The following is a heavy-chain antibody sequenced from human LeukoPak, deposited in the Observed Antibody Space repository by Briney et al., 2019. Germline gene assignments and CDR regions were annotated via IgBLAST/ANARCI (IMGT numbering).Heavy chain of an antibody. D-gene: IGHD3-9*01. Sequence: SETLSLTCTVSGGSISSYYWSWIRQPPGKGLEWIGYIYYSGSTNYNPSLKSRVTISVDTSKNQFSLKLSSMTAADTAVYYCARDMKVLRYFDSHAGDAFDIWGQGTMVTVSS. CDR2: IYYSGST. J-gene: IGHJ3*02. CDR1: GGSISSYY. CDR3: ARDMKVLRYFDSHAGDAFDI. V-gene: IGHV4-59*01.